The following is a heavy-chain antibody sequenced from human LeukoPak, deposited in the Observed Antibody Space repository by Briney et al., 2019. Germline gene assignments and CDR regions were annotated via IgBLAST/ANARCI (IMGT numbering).Heavy chain of an antibody. D-gene: IGHD3-3*01. J-gene: IGHJ6*03. V-gene: IGHV4-39*01. Sequence: SETLSLTCTVSGGSISSSSYYWGWIRQPPGKGLEWIGNIYYSGSTYYNPSLKSRVTISVDTSKIQFSLKLSSVTAADTAVYYCARLENYYYYYMDVWGKGTTVTVSS. CDR2: IYYSGST. CDR1: GGSISSSSYY. CDR3: ARLENYYYYYMDV.